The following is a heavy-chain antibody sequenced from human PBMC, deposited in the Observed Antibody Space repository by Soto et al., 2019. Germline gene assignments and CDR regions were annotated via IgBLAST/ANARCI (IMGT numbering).Heavy chain of an antibody. CDR1: GFTFSSYA. D-gene: IGHD4-17*01. V-gene: IGHV3-23*01. CDR3: ANRTHDYGDYRYYYYGMDV. J-gene: IGHJ6*02. CDR2: ISGDGGST. Sequence: EVELLESGGGLVQPGGSLRLSWAASGFTFSSYAMSWDRQAPGRGLGGVSGISGDGGSTYYADAVKGRFTSSRDNSKNTLYLQMNSLRAEDTAVYYCANRTHDYGDYRYYYYGMDVWGQGTTVTVSS.